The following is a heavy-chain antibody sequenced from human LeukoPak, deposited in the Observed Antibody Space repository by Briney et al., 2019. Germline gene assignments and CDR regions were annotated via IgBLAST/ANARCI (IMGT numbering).Heavy chain of an antibody. CDR3: ARHLRIGGDYDY. Sequence: GESLKISCKTSGYSFTNYWISWVRQMPGKGLEWKGRIDPSDSYTNYSPSFQGHVTISADKSISTAYLQWSSLKASDTAMYYCARHLRIGGDYDYWGQGTLVTVSS. CDR2: IDPSDSYT. V-gene: IGHV5-10-1*01. D-gene: IGHD2-15*01. CDR1: GYSFTNYW. J-gene: IGHJ4*02.